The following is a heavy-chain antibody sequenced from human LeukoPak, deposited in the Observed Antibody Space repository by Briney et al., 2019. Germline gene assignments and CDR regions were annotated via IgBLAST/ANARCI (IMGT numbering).Heavy chain of an antibody. CDR1: GLTVSSNY. J-gene: IGHJ4*02. CDR2: IYSGSST. V-gene: IGHV3-53*01. CDR3: ARDQRLLWFGD. Sequence: GGSLRLSCAASGLTVSSNYMSWVRQAPGKGLEWVSVIYSGSSTYYADSVKGRFTISRDDSKNTLYLQMNSLRAEDTAVYYCARDQRLLWFGDWGQGILVTVSS. D-gene: IGHD3-10*01.